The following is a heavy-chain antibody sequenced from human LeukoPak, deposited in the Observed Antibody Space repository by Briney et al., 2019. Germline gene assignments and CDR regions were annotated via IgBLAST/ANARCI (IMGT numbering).Heavy chain of an antibody. Sequence: GGSLRLSCAASGFTFSDYFISWVGQAPGKGREWLSYIRGSDSTMYYADSVRGRITISRDNAKKSLFLQLDSLRAEDTAVYYCARGRCCCTPCFSHYYMDLWGSGTTVMVSS. CDR1: GFTFSDYF. CDR2: IRGSDSTM. CDR3: ARGRCCCTPCFSHYYMDL. D-gene: IGHD2-21*01. J-gene: IGHJ6*03. V-gene: IGHV3-11*01.